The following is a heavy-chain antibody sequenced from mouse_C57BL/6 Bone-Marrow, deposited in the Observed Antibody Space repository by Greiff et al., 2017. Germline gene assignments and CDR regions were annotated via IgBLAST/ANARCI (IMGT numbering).Heavy chain of an antibody. V-gene: IGHV1-82*01. Sequence: QVQLKQSGPELVKPGASVKISCKASGYAFSSSWMNWVKQRPGKGLEWIGRIYPGDGDTNYNGKFKGKATLTADKSSSTAYMQLSSLTSEDSAVYVCARLLLRSWAMDYWGQGTSVTVSS. J-gene: IGHJ4*01. CDR1: GYAFSSSW. CDR3: ARLLLRSWAMDY. CDR2: IYPGDGDT. D-gene: IGHD1-1*01.